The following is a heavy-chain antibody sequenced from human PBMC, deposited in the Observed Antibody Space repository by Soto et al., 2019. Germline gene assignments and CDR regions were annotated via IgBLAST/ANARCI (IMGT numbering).Heavy chain of an antibody. CDR3: ARAYSSSRLRAELDY. Sequence: QVQLQESGPGLVKPSGTLSLTCAVSSGSISSSNWWSWVRQPPGKGLEWIGEIYHSGTTNYNPSLKSRVTISVDKSKNQFSLKLSSVTAADTAVYYCARAYSSSRLRAELDYWGQGTLVTVSS. D-gene: IGHD6-13*01. V-gene: IGHV4-4*02. CDR1: SGSISSSNW. J-gene: IGHJ4*02. CDR2: IYHSGTT.